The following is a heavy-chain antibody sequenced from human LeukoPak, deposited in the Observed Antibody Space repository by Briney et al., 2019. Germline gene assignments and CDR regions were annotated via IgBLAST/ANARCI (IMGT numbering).Heavy chain of an antibody. CDR2: INPNSGGT. V-gene: IGHV1-2*02. D-gene: IGHD2-15*01. CDR3: ARAIGYCSGGSCYSDGPFDY. J-gene: IGHJ4*02. CDR1: GYTFTGYY. Sequence: GASVKVSCKASGYTFTGYYMHWVRQAPGQGLEWMGWINPNSGGTNYAQKFQGRVTMTRDTSISTAYMELSRLRSDDTAVYYCARAIGYCSGGSCYSDGPFDYWGQGTLVTVSS.